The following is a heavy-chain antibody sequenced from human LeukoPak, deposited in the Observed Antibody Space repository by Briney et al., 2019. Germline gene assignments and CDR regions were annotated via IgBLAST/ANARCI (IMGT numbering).Heavy chain of an antibody. CDR1: GYSFTSYW. CDR3: ARRGDGYSP. V-gene: IGHV5-51*01. J-gene: IGHJ5*02. D-gene: IGHD5-24*01. CDR2: IWPPDSTT. Sequence: GESLKISCKGSGYSFTSYWIGWVRQMPGKGLEWMGIIWPPDSTTIYSPSFQGQVTISADKSLNTAFLQWSSLKASDTAMYYCARRGDGYSPWGQGSLVTVSS.